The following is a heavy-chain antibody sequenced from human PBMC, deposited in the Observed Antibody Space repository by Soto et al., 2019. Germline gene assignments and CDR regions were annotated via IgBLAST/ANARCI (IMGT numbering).Heavy chain of an antibody. CDR2: IIPIFGTA. CDR1: GGTFSSYA. J-gene: IGHJ6*02. D-gene: IGHD1-20*01. CDR3: ARSITGAVSYYYGMDV. V-gene: IGHV1-69*12. Sequence: QVQLVQSGAEVKKPGSSVKVSCKASGGTFSSYAISWVRQAPGQGLEWMGGIIPIFGTANYAQKFQGSVTITADESTSTAYMGLSSLRSEATAVYYCARSITGAVSYYYGMDVWGQGTTVTVAS.